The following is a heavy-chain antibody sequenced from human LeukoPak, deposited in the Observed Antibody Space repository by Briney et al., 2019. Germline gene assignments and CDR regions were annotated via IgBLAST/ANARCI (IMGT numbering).Heavy chain of an antibody. Sequence: PSETLSLTCAVYGGSFSGYYWSWIRQPLGKGLEWIGEINHSGSTNYNPSLKSRVTISVDTSKNQFSLKLSPVTAADTAVYYCARGLYDYWGQGTLVTVSS. V-gene: IGHV4-34*01. CDR3: ARGLYDY. J-gene: IGHJ4*02. CDR1: GGSFSGYY. CDR2: INHSGST.